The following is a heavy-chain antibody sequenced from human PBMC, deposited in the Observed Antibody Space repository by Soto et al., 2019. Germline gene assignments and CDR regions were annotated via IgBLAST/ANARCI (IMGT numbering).Heavy chain of an antibody. D-gene: IGHD3-3*01. CDR3: AKDLPPYYDFWSGYYSDYYYGMDV. V-gene: IGHV3-23*01. CDR1: GFTFSSYA. J-gene: IGHJ6*02. Sequence: PGGSLRLSCAASGFTFSSYAMSWVRQAPGKGLEWVSAISGSGGSTYYADSVKGRFAISRDNSKNTLYLQMNSLRAEDTAVYYCAKDLPPYYDFWSGYYSDYYYGMDVWGQGTTVTVSS. CDR2: ISGSGGST.